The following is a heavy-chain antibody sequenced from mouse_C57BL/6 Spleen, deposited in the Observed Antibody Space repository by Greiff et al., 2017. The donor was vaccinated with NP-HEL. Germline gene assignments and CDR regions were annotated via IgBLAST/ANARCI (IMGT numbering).Heavy chain of an antibody. V-gene: IGHV14-4*01. Sequence: VQLKESGAELVRPGASVKLSCTASGFNIKDDYMHWVKQRPEQGLEWIGWIDPENGDTEYASKFQGKATITADTSSNTAYLQLSSLTSEDTAVYYCTGNYYGSSYDDYWGQGTTLTVSS. CDR1: GFNIKDDY. D-gene: IGHD1-1*01. J-gene: IGHJ2*01. CDR3: TGNYYGSSYDDY. CDR2: IDPENGDT.